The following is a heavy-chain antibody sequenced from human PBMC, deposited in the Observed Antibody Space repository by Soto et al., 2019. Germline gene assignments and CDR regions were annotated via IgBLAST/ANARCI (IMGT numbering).Heavy chain of an antibody. Sequence: SETLSLTCTVSGVSVSSGSYYWSWIRQPPGKGLEWIGYIYYSGSTNHNPSLKSRVTITVDTSKNQFSLKLNSVTAADTALYFCTRGALKSAGDCSGQGTLVIVSS. CDR2: IYYSGST. CDR1: GVSVSSGSYY. V-gene: IGHV4-61*01. CDR3: TRGALKSAGDC. J-gene: IGHJ4*02. D-gene: IGHD3-10*01.